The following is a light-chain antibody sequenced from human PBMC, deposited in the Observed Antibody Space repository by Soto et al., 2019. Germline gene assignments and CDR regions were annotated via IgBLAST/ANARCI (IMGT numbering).Light chain of an antibody. CDR1: QAIRSD. CDR2: DVS. J-gene: IGKJ4*01. Sequence: EIVMTQSPVALSLSPGERATLSCRASQAIRSDLAWYQQKPGQAPRLLISDVSTRATGIPARFNGSGSGTEFTLAISSLQFEDFAVYYCHQYNTSPLTFGGGTKVEIK. CDR3: HQYNTSPLT. V-gene: IGKV3-15*01.